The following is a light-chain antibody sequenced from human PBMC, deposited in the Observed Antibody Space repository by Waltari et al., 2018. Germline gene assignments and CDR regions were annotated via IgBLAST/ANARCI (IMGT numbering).Light chain of an antibody. CDR1: QSITSN. CDR3: HQYNNWPGT. Sequence: VMTQFPATLSLSPGESATLFCRASQSITSNLAWYQQKPGQAPSLLMYGASIRAPGIPARVSGSGSGTEFTLTISSLQSEDFAVYYCHQYNNWPGTFGQGTKLEIK. CDR2: GAS. J-gene: IGKJ2*02. V-gene: IGKV3-15*01.